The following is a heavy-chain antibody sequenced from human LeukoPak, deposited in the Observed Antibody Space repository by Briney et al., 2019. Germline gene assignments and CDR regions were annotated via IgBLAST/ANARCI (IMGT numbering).Heavy chain of an antibody. V-gene: IGHV4-59*12. CDR1: GGSIGNYY. CDR2: VSDSGIS. D-gene: IGHD3-22*01. J-gene: IGHJ4*02. Sequence: SETLSLTCTFSGGSIGNYYWTWIRQPPGKGLEWIGYVSDSGISNCDVSLKSRVTISIDKLKNQFSLRLSSVTAADTAVYYCAYYYYDISGPGDYWGQGTLLTVSS. CDR3: AYYYYDISGPGDY.